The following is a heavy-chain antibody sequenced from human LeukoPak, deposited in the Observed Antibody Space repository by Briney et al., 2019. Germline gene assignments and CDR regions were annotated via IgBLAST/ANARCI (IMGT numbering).Heavy chain of an antibody. CDR1: GFGFGAYA. Sequence: GASLRLSCAASGFGFGAYAMIWVRQAPGKGLEWVSLIHNDAATTYYADSVRGRFTVSRDNSKNTLYLEMNSLRAEDTAVFYCAKGKGGTSFNYCFDYWGQGTPVSVSS. D-gene: IGHD2/OR15-2a*01. CDR3: AKGKGGTSFNYCFDY. V-gene: IGHV3-23*03. CDR2: IHNDAATT. J-gene: IGHJ4*02.